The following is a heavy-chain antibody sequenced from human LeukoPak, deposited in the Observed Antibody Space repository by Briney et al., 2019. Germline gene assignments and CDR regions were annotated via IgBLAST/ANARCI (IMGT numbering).Heavy chain of an antibody. CDR2: ISGSGVST. CDR3: AKGRQGIAAQTPYDY. D-gene: IGHD6-25*01. J-gene: IGHJ4*02. V-gene: IGHV3-23*01. Sequence: GGSLRLSCAASGFTFSGSAMHWVRQAPGKGLEWVSAISGSGVSTYYADSVKGLFTISRDNSKNTLYLQMNSLRVEDTAVYYCAKGRQGIAAQTPYDYWGQGTLVTVSS. CDR1: GFTFSGSA.